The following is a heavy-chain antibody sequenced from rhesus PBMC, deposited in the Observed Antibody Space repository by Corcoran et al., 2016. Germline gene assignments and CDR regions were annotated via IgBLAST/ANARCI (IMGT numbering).Heavy chain of an antibody. CDR3: ARSGADSYYFDY. D-gene: IGHD2-33*01. J-gene: IGHJ4*01. CDR1: GFSISTSGMG. V-gene: IGHV2-174*01. Sequence: QVTLKESGPALVKPTQTLTLTCTSSGFSISTSGMGVGWTRQPPGKALEWLALIYWDDDKYYSTSLKSRLTISKDTSKNQVVLTMTNMDPVDTATYYCARSGADSYYFDYWGQGVLVTVSS. CDR2: IYWDDDK.